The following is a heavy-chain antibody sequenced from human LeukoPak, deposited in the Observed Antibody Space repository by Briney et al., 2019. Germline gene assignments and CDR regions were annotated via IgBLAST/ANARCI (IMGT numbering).Heavy chain of an antibody. CDR3: ARLFWSAVSCYVDY. D-gene: IGHD2-15*01. Sequence: HGESLKISCKGSGYSFTTYWIGWVRQMPGKGLEWMGINYPSDYNTAYSPSFQGQVTISADKSISTAYLQWHSLKASDTAMYYCARLFWSAVSCYVDYWGQGTLVTVAS. CDR2: NYPSDYNT. CDR1: GYSFTTYW. V-gene: IGHV5-51*01. J-gene: IGHJ4*02.